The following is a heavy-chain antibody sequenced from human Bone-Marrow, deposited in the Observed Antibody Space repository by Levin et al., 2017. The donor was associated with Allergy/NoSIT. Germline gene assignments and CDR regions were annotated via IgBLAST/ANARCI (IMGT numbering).Heavy chain of an antibody. CDR3: ASLSYYYGAGTHPDEDY. V-gene: IGHV4-30-4*01. D-gene: IGHD3-10*01. Sequence: LRLSCSVSGASITSGDHYWSWIRQSPGKGLEWIGYIYYSGSTYYNPSLMTRITISLDPSKNHFPLKLRSVTVADTAVYYCASLSYYYGAGTHPDEDYWGQGALVIVSS. CDR1: GASITSGDHY. J-gene: IGHJ4*02. CDR2: IYYSGST.